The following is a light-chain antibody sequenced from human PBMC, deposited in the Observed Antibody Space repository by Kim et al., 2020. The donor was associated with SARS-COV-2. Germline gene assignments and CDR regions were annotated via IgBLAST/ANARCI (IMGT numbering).Light chain of an antibody. Sequence: SASVGDRVTITCRASQGISSYLAWYQQKPGKAPELLIFAASTLRSGVPSRFSGSGSGTDFTLTISSLQPDDFATYYCQQLDSYPPTFGRGTKVEI. CDR3: QQLDSYPPT. CDR1: QGISSY. V-gene: IGKV1-9*01. CDR2: AAS. J-gene: IGKJ4*02.